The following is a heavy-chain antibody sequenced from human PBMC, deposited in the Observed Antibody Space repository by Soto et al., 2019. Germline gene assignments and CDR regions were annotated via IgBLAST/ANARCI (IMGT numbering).Heavy chain of an antibody. V-gene: IGHV1-3*01. Sequence: GASVKVSCKASGYTFNNYALQWVRQAPGQRLEWMGWINAGNGHTQYSQRFQDRVTITRDTSASTAYMELSSLTSEDTAVYYCARKGQYSYGYWGQGTQVTVSS. CDR3: ARKGQYSYGY. CDR1: GYTFNNYA. CDR2: INAGNGHT. D-gene: IGHD5-18*01. J-gene: IGHJ4*02.